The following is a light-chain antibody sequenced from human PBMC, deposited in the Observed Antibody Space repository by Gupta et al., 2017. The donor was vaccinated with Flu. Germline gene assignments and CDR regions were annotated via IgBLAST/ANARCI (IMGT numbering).Light chain of an antibody. J-gene: IGKJ1*01. Sequence: DIQLTQSPSFLSASVGDRVTITCRASQGISSSLAWYQQEPGKAPKVLNYGTSTLKSGVSSSFSGSGSGTEFTLTISRLQPEYFATYYCQQLSCSLWTFGLGTKLEVK. CDR3: QQLSCSLWT. V-gene: IGKV1-9*01. CDR2: GTS. CDR1: QGISSS.